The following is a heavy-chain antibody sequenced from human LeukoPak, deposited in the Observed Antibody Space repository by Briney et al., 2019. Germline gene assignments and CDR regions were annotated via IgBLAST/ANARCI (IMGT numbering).Heavy chain of an antibody. Sequence: SETLSLTCTVSGGSISSSNSYWGWIRQPPGKGLEWIGSIYYSGSAYYNPSLKSRVTISVDTSKNQFSLKLSSVTAADTAVYYCARVAGSVYYGMDVWGQGTTVTVSS. J-gene: IGHJ6*02. CDR1: GGSISSSNSY. D-gene: IGHD6-19*01. CDR2: IYYSGSA. CDR3: ARVAGSVYYGMDV. V-gene: IGHV4-39*07.